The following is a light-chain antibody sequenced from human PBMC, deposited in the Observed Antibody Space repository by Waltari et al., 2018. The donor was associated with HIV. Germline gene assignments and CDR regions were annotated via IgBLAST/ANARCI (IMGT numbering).Light chain of an antibody. Sequence: QSVLTQPPSVSGAPGQRVTLSCTGSSSHIGAGYNVHWYQQLPGTAPKRLVYGDNNRPSGVPDRFSGSKSGTSASLAITGLQAEDEADYYCQSYDSSLSGLVFATGTKVTVL. CDR2: GDN. J-gene: IGLJ1*01. CDR3: QSYDSSLSGLV. CDR1: SSHIGAGYN. V-gene: IGLV1-40*01.